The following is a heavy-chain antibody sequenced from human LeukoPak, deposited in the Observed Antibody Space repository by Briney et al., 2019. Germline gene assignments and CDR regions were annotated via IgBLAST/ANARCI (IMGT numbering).Heavy chain of an antibody. CDR2: ISGSGGST. CDR3: ATYNWNYAYEFDY. CDR1: GFTFSSYA. Sequence: GGSLRLSCAASGFTFSSYAMSWVRQAPGKGLEWVSAISGSGGSTYYADSVKGRFTISRDNSKNTLYLQMNSLRAGDTAVYYCATYNWNYAYEFDYWGQGTLVTVSS. J-gene: IGHJ4*02. D-gene: IGHD1-7*01. V-gene: IGHV3-23*01.